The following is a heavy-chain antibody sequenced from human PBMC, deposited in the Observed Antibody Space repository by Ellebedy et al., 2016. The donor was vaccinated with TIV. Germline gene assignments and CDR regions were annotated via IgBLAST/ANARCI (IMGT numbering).Heavy chain of an antibody. CDR1: GGTFSSYA. J-gene: IGHJ2*01. Sequence: ASVKVSCKASGGTFSSYAISWVRQAPGQGLEWMGGIIPILGIANYAQKFQGRVTITADKSTSTAYMELSSLRSEDTAVYYCARSDLTTVVANWYFDLWGRGTPVTVSS. D-gene: IGHD4-23*01. CDR2: IIPILGIA. CDR3: ARSDLTTVVANWYFDL. V-gene: IGHV1-69*10.